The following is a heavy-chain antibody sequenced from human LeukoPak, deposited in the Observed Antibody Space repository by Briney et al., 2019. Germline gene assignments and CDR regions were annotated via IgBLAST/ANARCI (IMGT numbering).Heavy chain of an antibody. V-gene: IGHV3-49*03. CDR1: GFTFGDYA. J-gene: IGHJ4*02. CDR2: IRSKAYGGTT. CDR3: TRHPLYYDSSGYYGL. Sequence: GGSLRLSCTASGFTFGDYAMRWFRQAPGKGLEWVGFIRSKAYGGTTEYAASVKGRFTISRDDSKSIAYLQMNSLKTEDTAVYYCTRHPLYYDSSGYYGLWGQGTLVTVSS. D-gene: IGHD3-22*01.